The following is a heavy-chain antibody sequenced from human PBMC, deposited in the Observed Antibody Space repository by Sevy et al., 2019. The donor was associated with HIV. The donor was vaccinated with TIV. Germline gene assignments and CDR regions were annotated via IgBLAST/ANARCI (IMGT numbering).Heavy chain of an antibody. CDR1: GYTFTSYG. V-gene: IGHV1-18*01. CDR3: ARSGRSTVVTYAFDI. D-gene: IGHD3-10*01. CDR2: ISAYNGNT. Sequence: ASVKVSCKASGYTFTSYGISWVRQAPGQGLEWMGWISAYNGNTNYAQKLQGRVTMTTDPSTSTAYMELRSLRSDDTAVYYCARSGRSTVVTYAFDIWGQGTMVTVSS. J-gene: IGHJ3*02.